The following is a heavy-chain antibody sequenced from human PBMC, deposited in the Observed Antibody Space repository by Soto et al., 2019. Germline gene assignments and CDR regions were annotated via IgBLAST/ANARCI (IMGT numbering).Heavy chain of an antibody. CDR1: GYTLTELS. D-gene: IGHD3-10*01. CDR2: FDPEDGET. CDR3: ATGGLGVVDY. V-gene: IGHV1-24*01. J-gene: IGHJ4*02. Sequence: VASVKVSCKVSGYTLTELSMHWVRQAPGKGLEWMGGFDPEDGETIYAQKFQGRVTMTEDTSTDTAYMELSSLRSEDTAGYYCATGGLGVVDYWGQGTLVTVSS.